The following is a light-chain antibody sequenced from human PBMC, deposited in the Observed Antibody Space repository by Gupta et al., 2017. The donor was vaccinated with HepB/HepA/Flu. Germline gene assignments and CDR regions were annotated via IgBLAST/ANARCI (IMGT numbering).Light chain of an antibody. CDR1: QSITTF. V-gene: IGKV1-39*01. Sequence: DIQITPSPSSLSASLGDRVTITCQASQSITTFLVWYQQKPGKAPKLLIYDASSLQSGVPSRFSGSGSGTDFTLTISSLQPEDFATYYCQQTYSTPITFGQGTRLESK. J-gene: IGKJ5*01. CDR3: QQTYSTPIT. CDR2: DAS.